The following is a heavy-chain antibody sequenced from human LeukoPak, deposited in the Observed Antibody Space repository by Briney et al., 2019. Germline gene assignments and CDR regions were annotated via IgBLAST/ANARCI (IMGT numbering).Heavy chain of an antibody. J-gene: IGHJ4*02. V-gene: IGHV3-21*01. CDR2: ISSSSSYI. CDR1: GFTFSSYS. D-gene: IGHD1-20*01. CDR3: ARAVTGTTGFDY. Sequence: GGSLRLSCAASGFTFSSYSMNWVRQAPGKGLEWVSSISSSSSYIYYADSVKDRFTISRDNAKNSLYLQMNSLRAEDTAVYYCARAVTGTTGFDYWGQGTLVTVSS.